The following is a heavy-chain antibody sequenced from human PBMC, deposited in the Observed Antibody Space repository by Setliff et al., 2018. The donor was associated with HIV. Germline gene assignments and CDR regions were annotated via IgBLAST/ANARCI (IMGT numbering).Heavy chain of an antibody. V-gene: IGHV1-69*13. CDR3: ARDISLGILYTTPDY. CDR2: IIPIFGTA. D-gene: IGHD2-15*01. CDR1: GGTFSSYA. J-gene: IGHJ4*02. Sequence: SVKVSCKASGGTFSSYAISWVRQAPGQGLEWMGGIIPIFGTANYAQKFQGRVTITADESTSTAYMELSSLRSEDTAVYYCARDISLGILYTTPDYWGQGTLVTVSS.